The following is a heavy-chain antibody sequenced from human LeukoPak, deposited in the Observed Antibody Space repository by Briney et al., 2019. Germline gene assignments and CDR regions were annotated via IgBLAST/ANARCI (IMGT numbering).Heavy chain of an antibody. CDR2: IYTSGST. J-gene: IGHJ2*01. D-gene: IGHD4-23*01. Sequence: PSETLSLTCTVSGGSISSYYWSWIRQPAGKGLEWIGRIYTSGSTNYNPSLKSRVTMSVDTSKNQFSLKPSSVTAADTAVYYCARDWIPYGGNPRYFGLWGRGTLVTVSS. CDR1: GGSISSYY. CDR3: ARDWIPYGGNPRYFGL. V-gene: IGHV4-4*07.